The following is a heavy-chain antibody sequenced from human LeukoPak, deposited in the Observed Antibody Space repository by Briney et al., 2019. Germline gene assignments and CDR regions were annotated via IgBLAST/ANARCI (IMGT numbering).Heavy chain of an antibody. J-gene: IGHJ4*02. Sequence: KPGGSLRLSCAASGFTFSDYNMRWIRQAPGKGLEWVSSISRSGSTKYYADSVKGRFTISRDSSKNTLYLQMNSLRAEDTAVYYCAKVRVSGWMIYYFDYWGQGTLVTVSS. V-gene: IGHV3-11*01. CDR1: GFTFSDYN. D-gene: IGHD6-19*01. CDR2: ISRSGSTK. CDR3: AKVRVSGWMIYYFDY.